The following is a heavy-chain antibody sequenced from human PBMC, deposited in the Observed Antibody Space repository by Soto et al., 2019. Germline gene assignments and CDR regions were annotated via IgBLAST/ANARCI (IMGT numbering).Heavy chain of an antibody. D-gene: IGHD3-3*01. CDR1: GFTFSSYS. V-gene: IGHV3-21*01. CDR2: ISSSSSYI. CDR3: ARIRLEYTYYDFWSGYYLGEFDY. Sequence: PGGSLRLSCAASGFTFSSYSMNWVRQAPGKGLEWVSSISSSSSYIYYADSVKGRFTISRDNAKNSLYLQMNSLRAEDTAVYYCARIRLEYTYYDFWSGYYLGEFDYWGQGTLVTVSS. J-gene: IGHJ4*02.